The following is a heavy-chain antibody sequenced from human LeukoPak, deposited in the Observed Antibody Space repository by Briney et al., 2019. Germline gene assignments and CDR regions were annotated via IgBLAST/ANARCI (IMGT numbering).Heavy chain of an antibody. CDR3: AKDWSHILTGYLGFDY. D-gene: IGHD3-9*01. CDR1: GFTFSSYA. J-gene: IGHJ4*02. V-gene: IGHV3-23*01. CDR2: ISGSGGST. Sequence: GGCLRLPCAASGFTFSSYAMSWVRQAPGQGLEWVSAISGSGGSTYYADSVKGRFTISTDNSKNTLYLQMNSLRAEDTAVYYCAKDWSHILTGYLGFDYWGQGTLVTVSS.